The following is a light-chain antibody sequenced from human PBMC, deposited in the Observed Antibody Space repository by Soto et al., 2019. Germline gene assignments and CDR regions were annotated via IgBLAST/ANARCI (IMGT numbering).Light chain of an antibody. CDR1: ESVSHNY. J-gene: IGKJ3*01. Sequence: DIVLTQSPGTLSLSPGERATVSCRASESVSHNYLAWYQQKPGQAPRLLIYGVSYRATGISDRVSGSGSGTDFTLIINRLEPEDSAVYYCQHYSYSRYFSFGPGTKVEIK. V-gene: IGKV3-20*01. CDR2: GVS. CDR3: QHYSYSRYFS.